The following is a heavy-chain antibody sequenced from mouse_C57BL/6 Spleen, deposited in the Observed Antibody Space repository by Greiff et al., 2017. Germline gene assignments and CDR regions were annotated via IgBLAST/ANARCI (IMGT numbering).Heavy chain of an antibody. CDR2: ISDGGSYT. V-gene: IGHV5-4*01. Sequence: EVNVVESGGGLVKPGGSLKLSCAASGFTFSSYAMSWVRQTPEKRLEWVATISDGGSYTYYPDNVKGRFTISRDNAKNNLYLQMSHLKSEDTAMYYCAREMVTTPFAYWGQGTLVTVSA. CDR1: GFTFSSYA. J-gene: IGHJ3*01. D-gene: IGHD2-2*01. CDR3: AREMVTTPFAY.